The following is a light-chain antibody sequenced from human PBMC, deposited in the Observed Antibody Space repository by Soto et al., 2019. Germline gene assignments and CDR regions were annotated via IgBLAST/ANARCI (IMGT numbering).Light chain of an antibody. CDR3: QVYGTSPMDT. CDR2: AAS. Sequence: EIVLTQSPGTLSLSPGERATFSCRASQSVSNSSLAWYHQKPGQAPRLLLFAASKRATGIPDTFSGSGSGTDFPLPISRMEPEDFAVYLCQVYGTSPMDTFGQGDRLEIK. J-gene: IGKJ2*01. CDR1: QSVSNSS. V-gene: IGKV3-20*01.